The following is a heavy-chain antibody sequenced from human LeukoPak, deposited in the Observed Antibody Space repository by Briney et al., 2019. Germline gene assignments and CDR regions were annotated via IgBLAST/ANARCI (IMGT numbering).Heavy chain of an antibody. D-gene: IGHD1-26*01. Sequence: PSGTLSLTCAVSGGSISSSNWWSWVRQPPGKGLEWIGEIYHSGSTNYNPSLKSRVTISVDTSKNQFSLKLSSVTAADTAVYYCVRHARWEFRHYYGMDVWGQGTTVTVSS. J-gene: IGHJ6*02. CDR1: GGSISSSNW. V-gene: IGHV4-4*02. CDR3: VRHARWEFRHYYGMDV. CDR2: IYHSGST.